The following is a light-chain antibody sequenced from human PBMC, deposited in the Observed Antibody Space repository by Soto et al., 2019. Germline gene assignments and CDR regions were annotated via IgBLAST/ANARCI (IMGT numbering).Light chain of an antibody. J-gene: IGLJ1*01. V-gene: IGLV2-14*01. CDR3: NSYTSSTTRYL. Sequence: QSALTQPASVSGSPGRSITISCTGTSSDVGGYNYVSWYQQHPGKAPKLVIYEVTNRPSGVSTRFSASKSGNTASLTISGLQAEDEADYYGNSYTSSTTRYLFGSGT. CDR2: EVT. CDR1: SSDVGGYNY.